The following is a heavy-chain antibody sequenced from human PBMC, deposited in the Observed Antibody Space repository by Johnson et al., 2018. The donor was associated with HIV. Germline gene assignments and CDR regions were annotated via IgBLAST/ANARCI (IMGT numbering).Heavy chain of an antibody. CDR1: GFTFSSYA. CDR2: ISASGAST. V-gene: IGHV3-23*04. Sequence: VHLVESGGGVVQPGRSLRLSCAASGFTFSSYAMHWVRQAPGKGLEWVSHISASGASTYYADSVEGRFTISRDNSKNTLSLQMNSLRAEDTAVYYCAKDRVGTNDAFDIWGQGTMVTVSS. CDR3: AKDRVGTNDAFDI. D-gene: IGHD2-8*01. J-gene: IGHJ3*02.